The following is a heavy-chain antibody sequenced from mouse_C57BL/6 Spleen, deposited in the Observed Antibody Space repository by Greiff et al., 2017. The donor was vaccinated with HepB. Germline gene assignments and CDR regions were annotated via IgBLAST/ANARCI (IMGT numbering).Heavy chain of an antibody. Sequence: EVQVVESGAELVKPGASVKLSCTASGFNIKDYYMHWVKQRTEQGLEWIGRIDPEDGETKYAPKFQGKATITADTSSNTAYPQLSSLTSEDTAVYYCARQLRLRDYFDYWGQGTTLTVSS. J-gene: IGHJ2*01. V-gene: IGHV14-2*01. CDR3: ARQLRLRDYFDY. CDR2: IDPEDGET. CDR1: GFNIKDYY. D-gene: IGHD3-2*02.